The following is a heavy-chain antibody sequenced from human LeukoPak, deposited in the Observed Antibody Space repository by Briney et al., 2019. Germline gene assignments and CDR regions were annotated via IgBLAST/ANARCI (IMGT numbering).Heavy chain of an antibody. J-gene: IGHJ6*02. V-gene: IGHV3-66*01. D-gene: IGHD3-3*01. CDR3: ASEQTVLRFLEWSNYYYYGMDV. Sequence: GGSLRLSCAASGFTVSSNSMSWVRQAPGKGLEWVSVIYSGGSTYYADSVKGRFTISRDNSKNTLYLQMNSLRAEDTAVYYCASEQTVLRFLEWSNYYYYGMDVWGQGTTVTVSS. CDR1: GFTVSSNS. CDR2: IYSGGST.